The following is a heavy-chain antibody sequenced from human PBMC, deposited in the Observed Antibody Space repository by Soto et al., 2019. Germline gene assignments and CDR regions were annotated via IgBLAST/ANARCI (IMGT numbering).Heavy chain of an antibody. CDR1: GFSFSDNL. J-gene: IGHJ3*01. CDR3: ARDILSVGPRANDAFDV. V-gene: IGHV1-3*01. CDR2: INPDNGNT. Sequence: QVQLVQSGAEVRKPGASVNISCRASGFSFSDNLINWVRQAPGQSLEWMGWINPDNGNTTYSQTFQGRVTIPRHSSASIAYVEVSDLTSEDTAVYYCARDILSVGPRANDAFDVWGQGTMVTVSS.